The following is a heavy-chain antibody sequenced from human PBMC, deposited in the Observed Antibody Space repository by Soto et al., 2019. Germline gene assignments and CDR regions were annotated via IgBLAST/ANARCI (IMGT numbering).Heavy chain of an antibody. V-gene: IGHV3-11*03. J-gene: IGHJ4*02. CDR2: ISSSSSYT. CDR1: GFTFSDYY. Sequence: PGGSLRLSCAASGFTFSDYYMSWIRQAPGKGLEWVSYISSSSSYTNYADSVKGRFTISRDNAKNSLYLQMNSLRAEDTAVYYCGRYSSGWAPIFDYWGQGTLVTVSS. CDR3: GRYSSGWAPIFDY. D-gene: IGHD6-19*01.